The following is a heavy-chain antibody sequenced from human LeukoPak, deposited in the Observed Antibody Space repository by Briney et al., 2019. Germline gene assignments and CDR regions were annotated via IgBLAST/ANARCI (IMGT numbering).Heavy chain of an antibody. V-gene: IGHV4-38-2*01. CDR1: GYSISSGYY. CDR3: AEFLVVPDAMSYNWFHP. CDR2: IYHSGST. J-gene: IGHJ5*02. Sequence: SETLSLTCAVSGYSISSGYYWGWIRQPPGKGLEWIGSIYHSGSTYYNPSLKSRVTISVDTSKNQFSLKLISMTAADTAVYYSAEFLVVPDAMSYNWFHPWGQGTLVTVSS. D-gene: IGHD2-2*01.